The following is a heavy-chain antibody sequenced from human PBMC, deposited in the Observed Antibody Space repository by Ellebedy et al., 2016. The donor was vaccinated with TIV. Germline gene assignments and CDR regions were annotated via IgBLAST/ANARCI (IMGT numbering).Heavy chain of an antibody. CDR2: IYYNGNT. V-gene: IGHV4-59*08. CDR1: GGSISNYY. CDR3: ARHFNSGTYPLDY. J-gene: IGHJ4*02. Sequence: SETLSLXCTVSGGSISNYYWSWFRQPPGKRLEWIAYIYYNGNTNYNPSLKSRVTISVATSENQFSLRLTFVTAADTAVYYCARHFNSGTYPLDYWGPGTLVTVSS. D-gene: IGHD3-10*01.